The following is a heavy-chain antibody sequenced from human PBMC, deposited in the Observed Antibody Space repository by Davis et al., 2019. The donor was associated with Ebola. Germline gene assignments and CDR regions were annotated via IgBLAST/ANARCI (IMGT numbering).Heavy chain of an antibody. J-gene: IGHJ6*02. D-gene: IGHD4-17*01. V-gene: IGHV3-33*01. CDR1: GFTFSSYG. CDR3: ARDVGHDYGDYISGMDV. CDR2: IWYDGSNK. Sequence: GGSLRLSCAASGFTFSSYGMHWVRQAPGKGLEWVAVIWYDGSNKYYADSVKGRFTISRDNSKNTLYLQMNSLRAEDTAVYYCARDVGHDYGDYISGMDVWGQGTTVTVSS.